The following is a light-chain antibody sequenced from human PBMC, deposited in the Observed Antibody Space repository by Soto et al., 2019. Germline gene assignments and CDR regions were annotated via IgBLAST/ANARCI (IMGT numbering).Light chain of an antibody. V-gene: IGKV3-15*01. Sequence: EVVMTQSPRTLYLSQGERATLSSRASQSVSSNLAWYQKIPGQTPRLLIHGASTRATGIPTRFSGRGSGAEFTLDISSLQSEDFAVYHCQQYNDWPQTFGLGTKV. CDR3: QQYNDWPQT. J-gene: IGKJ1*01. CDR1: QSVSSN. CDR2: GAS.